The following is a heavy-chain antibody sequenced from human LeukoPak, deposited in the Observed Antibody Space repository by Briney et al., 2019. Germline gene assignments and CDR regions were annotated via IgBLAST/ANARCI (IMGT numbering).Heavy chain of an antibody. V-gene: IGHV4-34*01. Sequence: SETLSLTCAVYGGSFSGYYWSWIRQPPGKGLEWIGEINHSGSTNYSPSLKSRVTISVDTSKNQFSLKLSSVTAADTAVYYCASRPTIVVVPAAYDYWGQGTLVTVSS. CDR1: GGSFSGYY. J-gene: IGHJ4*02. CDR2: INHSGST. D-gene: IGHD2-2*01. CDR3: ASRPTIVVVPAAYDY.